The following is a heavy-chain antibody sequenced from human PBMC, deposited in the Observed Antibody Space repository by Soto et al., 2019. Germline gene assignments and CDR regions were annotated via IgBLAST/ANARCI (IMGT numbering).Heavy chain of an antibody. CDR2: TYFRSKWYN. Sequence: PSQTLSLTCAISWDSVSSKTAAWNWIRQSPSRGLEWLGRTYFRSKWYNDYAMSVKSRITISPDTSKNQFSLLLNSVTPEDTAVYYCARVTFDHFVHWFDPWGQGTLVTVSS. D-gene: IGHD3-9*01. CDR1: WDSVSSKTAA. J-gene: IGHJ5*02. CDR3: ARVTFDHFVHWFDP. V-gene: IGHV6-1*01.